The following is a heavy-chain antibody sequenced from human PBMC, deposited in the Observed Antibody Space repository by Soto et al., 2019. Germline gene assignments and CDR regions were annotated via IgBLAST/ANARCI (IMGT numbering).Heavy chain of an antibody. V-gene: IGHV4-59*01. CDR2: IYYSGST. Sequence: SETLSLTCTDSGGSISSYYWSWIRQPPGKGLEWIGYIYYSGSTNYNPSLKSRVTISVDTSKNQFSLKLSSVTAADTAVCYCARGWFGELSYYYGMDVWGQGTTVTVSS. CDR3: ARGWFGELSYYYGMDV. CDR1: GGSISSYY. D-gene: IGHD3-10*01. J-gene: IGHJ6*02.